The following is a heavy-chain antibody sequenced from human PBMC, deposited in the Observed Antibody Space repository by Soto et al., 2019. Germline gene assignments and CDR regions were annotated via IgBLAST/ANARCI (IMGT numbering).Heavy chain of an antibody. J-gene: IGHJ4*02. CDR1: GFSVTNNY. V-gene: IGHV3-66*01. D-gene: IGHD2-2*01. CDR3: ARGRGSTGYLGREHYFAY. Sequence: EVQVVESGGGLVQPGGSLRLSCAASGFSVTNNYMNWVRQAPGKGLEWVSIIDIGGNTYYADSVKDRFTISRDNSRNTXXLHMDSLRAEDTAVYYCARGRGSTGYLGREHYFAYWGQGTLVTVSP. CDR2: IDIGGNT.